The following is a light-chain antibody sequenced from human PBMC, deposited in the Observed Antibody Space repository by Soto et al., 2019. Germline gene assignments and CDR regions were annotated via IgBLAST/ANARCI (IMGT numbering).Light chain of an antibody. CDR1: QSVASTY. V-gene: IGKV3-20*01. CDR3: QQYCNSPPFT. J-gene: IGKJ3*01. Sequence: DIVLTQSPGTLSLSPGERATLSCRASQSVASTYLAWYQQKPGQAPRLLIYGASSRATGIPDRVSGSGSGTDFTLTISRLEPEDFAVYYCQQYCNSPPFTFGPGTKVDI. CDR2: GAS.